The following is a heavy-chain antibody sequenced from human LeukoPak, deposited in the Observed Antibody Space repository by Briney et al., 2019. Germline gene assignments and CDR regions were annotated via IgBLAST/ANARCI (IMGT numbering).Heavy chain of an antibody. Sequence: ASVKVSCKASGYTFTSYGISWVRQAPGQGLEWMGWISAYNGNTNYAQKLQGRVTMTTDTSTSTAYMELSRLRSDDTAVYYCARGGSGTGTTPGLLYYYYYYMDVWGKGTTVTVSS. CDR1: GYTFTSYG. CDR2: ISAYNGNT. V-gene: IGHV1-18*01. CDR3: ARGGSGTGTTPGLLYYYYYYMDV. D-gene: IGHD1-1*01. J-gene: IGHJ6*03.